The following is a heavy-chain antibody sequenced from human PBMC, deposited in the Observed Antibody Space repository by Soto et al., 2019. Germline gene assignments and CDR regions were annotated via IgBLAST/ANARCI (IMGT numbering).Heavy chain of an antibody. D-gene: IGHD6-13*01. CDR3: ARAGSSSWYAIFDY. V-gene: IGHV3-23*01. CDR1: GFTFSSYA. CDR2: ISGSGDST. J-gene: IGHJ4*02. Sequence: DVQLLESGGDLVQPGGSLRLSCAASGFTFSSYAMSWVRQAPGKGLEWVSAISGSGDSTYYVDSVKGRFTISRDNPKNTLYLQMNSLRAEDTAVYYCARAGSSSWYAIFDYWGQGTLVTVSS.